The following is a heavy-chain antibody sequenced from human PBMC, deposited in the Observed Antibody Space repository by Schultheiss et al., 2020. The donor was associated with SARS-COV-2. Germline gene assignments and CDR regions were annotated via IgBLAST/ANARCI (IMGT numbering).Heavy chain of an antibody. CDR3: ARHSVLWFGELSN. CDR1: GGSIRSGGYS. J-gene: IGHJ4*02. V-gene: IGHV4-30-2*03. D-gene: IGHD3-10*01. CDR2: IYHSGST. Sequence: SQTLSLTCAVSGGSIRSGGYSWSWIRQPPGKGLEWIGYIYHSGSTYYNPSLKSRVTISVDTSKNQFSLKLSSVTAADTAVYYCARHSVLWFGELSNWGQGTLVTVSS.